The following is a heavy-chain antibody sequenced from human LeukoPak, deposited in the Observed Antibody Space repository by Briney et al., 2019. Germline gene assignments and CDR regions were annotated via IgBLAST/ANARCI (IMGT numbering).Heavy chain of an antibody. Sequence: PSETLSLTCTVSGGSISSYYWSWIRQPPGKGLEWIGYIYCSGSTNYNPSLKSRVTISVDTSKNQFSLKLSSVTAADTAVYYCARDGPGGYFDYWGQGTLVTVSS. CDR3: ARDGPGGYFDY. CDR2: IYCSGST. D-gene: IGHD3-16*01. J-gene: IGHJ4*02. CDR1: GGSISSYY. V-gene: IGHV4-59*01.